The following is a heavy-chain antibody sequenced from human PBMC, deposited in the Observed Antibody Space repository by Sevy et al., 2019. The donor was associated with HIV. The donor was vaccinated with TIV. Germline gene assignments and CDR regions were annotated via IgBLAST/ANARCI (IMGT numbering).Heavy chain of an antibody. CDR2: IKSKTDGGTT. V-gene: IGHV3-15*01. CDR3: TTDVPSRVVVGTFDY. D-gene: IGHD1-1*01. J-gene: IGHJ4*02. CDR1: GFTFSNVW. Sequence: GGSLRLSCAASGFTFSNVWMNWVRQAPGKGLEWVGRIKSKTDGGTTDYAAPVKGRFTISRDDSKNTLYLQMNSLKTEDTAVYYCTTDVPSRVVVGTFDYWGQGTLVTVSS.